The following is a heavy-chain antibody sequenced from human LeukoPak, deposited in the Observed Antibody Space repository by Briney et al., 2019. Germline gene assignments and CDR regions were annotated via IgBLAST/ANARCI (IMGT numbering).Heavy chain of an antibody. CDR3: AKDFEYSGYGSSNFDY. CDR2: ISGSGGST. V-gene: IGHV3-23*01. D-gene: IGHD6-13*01. J-gene: IGHJ4*02. Sequence: SGGSLRLSCGASGFTFSSYAMSWVRQAPGKGLEWVSSISGSGGSTYYADSVKGRFTISRDNSKNTLFLQMNSLRAEDTAIYYCAKDFEYSGYGSSNFDYWGQGTLVTVSS. CDR1: GFTFSSYA.